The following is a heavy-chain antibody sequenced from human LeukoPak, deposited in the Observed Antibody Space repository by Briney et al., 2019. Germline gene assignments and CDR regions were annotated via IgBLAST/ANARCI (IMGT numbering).Heavy chain of an antibody. V-gene: IGHV4-39*01. J-gene: IGHJ4*02. Sequence: PSETLSLTCTVSGGSISSSSYYWGWIRQPPGKGLEWIGSIYYSGSTYYNPSLKSRVTISVDTSKNQFSLKLSSVTAADTAVYYCARLTQLWLILDYWGQGTLVTVSS. CDR2: IYYSGST. D-gene: IGHD5-18*01. CDR1: GGSISSSSYY. CDR3: ARLTQLWLILDY.